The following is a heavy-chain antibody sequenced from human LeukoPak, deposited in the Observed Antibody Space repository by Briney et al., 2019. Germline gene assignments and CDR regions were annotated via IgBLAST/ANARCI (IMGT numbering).Heavy chain of an antibody. V-gene: IGHV5-51*01. CDR3: ARPNITSYYDSRGYDAFDV. Sequence: GESLQISCQGSGYKFNAYWIAWVRQMPGKGLEWMGIIYPDDSDTRYSPSFQGQVTISADKSVSIAYLQWSSLKASDTATYYCARPNITSYYDSRGYDAFDVWGQGTMVIVSS. J-gene: IGHJ3*01. CDR1: GYKFNAYW. CDR2: IYPDDSDT. D-gene: IGHD3-22*01.